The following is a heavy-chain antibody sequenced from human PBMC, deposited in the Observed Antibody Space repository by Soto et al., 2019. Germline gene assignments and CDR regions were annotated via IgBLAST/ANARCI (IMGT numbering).Heavy chain of an antibody. Sequence: ASVKVSCKVSGYTLTELSMHWVRQAPGKGLEWMGGFDPEDGETIYAQKFQGRVTMTEDTSTDTAYMELSSLRSEDTAVYYRATHPSSLYYYDSSGYYWFDPWGQGTLVTVSS. CDR1: GYTLTELS. CDR2: FDPEDGET. J-gene: IGHJ5*02. D-gene: IGHD3-22*01. V-gene: IGHV1-24*01. CDR3: ATHPSSLYYYDSSGYYWFDP.